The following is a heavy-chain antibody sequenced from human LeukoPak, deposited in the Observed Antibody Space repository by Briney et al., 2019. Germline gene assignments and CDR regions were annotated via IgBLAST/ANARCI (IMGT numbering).Heavy chain of an antibody. CDR1: GYTFTGYY. D-gene: IGHD2-21*01. Sequence: GASVNVSCKASGYTFTGYYIHWVRQAPGQGLEWMGLIKPNNGDTKYAQKFQGRVTMTRDTSITTAYMELSSLRSDDTALYYCVRDRPHNCFDPWGQGTLVTVSS. CDR3: VRDRPHNCFDP. CDR2: IKPNNGDT. J-gene: IGHJ5*02. V-gene: IGHV1-2*02.